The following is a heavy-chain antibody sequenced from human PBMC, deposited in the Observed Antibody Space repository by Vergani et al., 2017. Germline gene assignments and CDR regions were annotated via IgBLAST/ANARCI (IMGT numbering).Heavy chain of an antibody. Sequence: QVQLVQSGAEVKKPGSSVKVSCKASGGTFSSYTISWVRQAPGQGLEWMGRIIPNSGGTNYAQKFQGRVTMTRDTSISTAYMELSRLRSDDTAVYYCARGLEGPYIVVVPAAMSGYWGQGTLVTVSS. D-gene: IGHD2-2*01. CDR1: GGTFSSYT. CDR3: ARGLEGPYIVVVPAAMSGY. J-gene: IGHJ4*02. CDR2: IIPNSGGT. V-gene: IGHV1-2*02.